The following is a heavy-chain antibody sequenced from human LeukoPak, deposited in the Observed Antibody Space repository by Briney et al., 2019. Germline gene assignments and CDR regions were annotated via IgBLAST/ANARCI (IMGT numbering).Heavy chain of an antibody. CDR2: ISAYNGNT. D-gene: IGHD3-22*01. CDR1: GYTFTIYG. CDR3: ARGASGYYYEMSNDY. V-gene: IGHV1-18*01. J-gene: IGHJ4*02. Sequence: GASVKVSCKASGYTFTIYGISWVRQAPGQGLEWMGWISAYNGNTNYAQKLQGRVTMTTDTSTSTAYMELSSLRSEDTAVYYCARGASGYYYEMSNDYWGQGTLVTVSS.